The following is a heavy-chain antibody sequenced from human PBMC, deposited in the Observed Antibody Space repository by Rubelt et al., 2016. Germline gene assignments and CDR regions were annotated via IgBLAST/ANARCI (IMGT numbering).Heavy chain of an antibody. Sequence: EVQLVESGGGLIQSGGSLRLSCAASGFIVSSHYMNWVRQAPGKGLEWVSVIYSGDNSYYADSEKGRFTISRDISENTLYLQMSSLRAADTAVYYCARGEYKYGMLGMDVWGQGTTVTVSS. D-gene: IGHD1-1*01. V-gene: IGHV3-53*01. CDR3: ARGEYKYGMLGMDV. CDR2: IYSGDNS. J-gene: IGHJ6*02. CDR1: GFIVSSHY.